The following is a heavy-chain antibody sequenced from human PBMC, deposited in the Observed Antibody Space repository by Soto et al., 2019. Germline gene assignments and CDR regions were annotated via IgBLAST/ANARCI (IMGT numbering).Heavy chain of an antibody. CDR3: TAAVGLSGYSSSWLIDY. V-gene: IGHV3-15*02. Sequence: EVQVVESGGALVKPGGSLRLSCAASGFTLSETWMTWVRQAPGKGLEWVGRITSKTDGGTTDYATPVKGRFTISRDDPENTLYLQMDSLKTEDTAVYYCTAAVGLSGYSSSWLIDYWGQGTLVTVSS. CDR1: GFTLSETW. D-gene: IGHD6-13*01. CDR2: ITSKTDGGTT. J-gene: IGHJ4*02.